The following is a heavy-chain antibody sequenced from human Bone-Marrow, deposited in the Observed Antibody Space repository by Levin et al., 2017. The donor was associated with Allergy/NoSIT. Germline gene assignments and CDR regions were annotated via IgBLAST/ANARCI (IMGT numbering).Heavy chain of an antibody. D-gene: IGHD4-17*01. CDR3: ARQVRDYGDRSYFDF. Sequence: RPSETLSLICTVSGGPISSYYWIWVRQSPEKGLEWIGHIDDSGSTNYNPSLKSRVTMSVEMSKNEFSLKLTSMTAADTAVYYCARQVRDYGDRSYFDFWGLGTLVTVSS. V-gene: IGHV4-59*08. CDR1: GGPISSYY. CDR2: IDDSGST. J-gene: IGHJ4*02.